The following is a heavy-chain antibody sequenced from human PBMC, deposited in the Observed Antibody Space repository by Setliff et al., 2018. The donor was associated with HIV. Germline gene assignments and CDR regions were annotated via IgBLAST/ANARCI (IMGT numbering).Heavy chain of an antibody. CDR3: ARVPYRSAWFSGGHDAFDI. Sequence: ASVKVSCKASGYSFARYGLSWVRQAPGQGLEWMGWISGFNGNTKYAQSFQDRVAMTAETATSTAYMERRSLRSDDTAVYFCARVPYRSAWFSGGHDAFDIWGQGTMVTVS. J-gene: IGHJ3*02. CDR1: GYSFARYG. CDR2: ISGFNGNT. V-gene: IGHV1-18*01. D-gene: IGHD6-19*01.